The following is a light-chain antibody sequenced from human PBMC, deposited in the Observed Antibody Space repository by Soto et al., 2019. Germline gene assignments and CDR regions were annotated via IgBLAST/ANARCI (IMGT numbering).Light chain of an antibody. Sequence: DIVMTQSPDSLAVSLGERVTINCKSSQSVLYSSNNKNCLAWYQQKPGQPPKLLIYWASTRESGVPDRFSGSGSGTEFTLTISSLQSEDFAVYFCQQYNNWPPAFGQGTKV. CDR1: QSVLYSSNNKNC. CDR3: QQYNNWPPA. J-gene: IGKJ1*01. CDR2: WAS. V-gene: IGKV4-1*01.